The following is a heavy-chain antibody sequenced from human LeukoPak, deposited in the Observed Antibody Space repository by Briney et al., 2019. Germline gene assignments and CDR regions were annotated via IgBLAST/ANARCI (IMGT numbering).Heavy chain of an antibody. D-gene: IGHD3-16*01. J-gene: IGHJ4*02. CDR2: ITWNSAYI. CDR3: AKERYYLGTGSKSSFDH. CDR1: GFTFGDYA. Sequence: GGSLRLSCTASGFTFGDYAMHWVRQAPGKGLEWVSGITWNSAYIDYVDSVKGRFTISRDNARNSVYLQMNSLRDEDTALYYCAKERYYLGTGSKSSFDHWGQGALVIVSS. V-gene: IGHV3-9*01.